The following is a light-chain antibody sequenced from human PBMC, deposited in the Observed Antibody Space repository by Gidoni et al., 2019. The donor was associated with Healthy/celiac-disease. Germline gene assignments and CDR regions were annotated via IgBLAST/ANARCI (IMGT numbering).Light chain of an antibody. V-gene: IGLV2-14*01. CDR1: SSDVGGYNY. CDR3: SSYTSSSTLDWV. CDR2: EVS. J-gene: IGLJ3*02. Sequence: SALTQPASVSGSPGQSITISCTGTSSDVGGYNYVSWYQQHPGKAPKLMIYEVSNRPSGVSNRFSGSKSGNTASLTISGLQAEDEADYYCSSYTSSSTLDWVFGGWTKLTV.